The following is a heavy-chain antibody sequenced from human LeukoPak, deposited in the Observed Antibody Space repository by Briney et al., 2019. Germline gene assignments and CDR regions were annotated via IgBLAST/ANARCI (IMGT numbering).Heavy chain of an antibody. CDR3: ARVGDYGVIDY. V-gene: IGHV4-34*01. CDR1: GGSFSGYY. Sequence: SETLSLTCAVYGGSFSGYYWSWIRQPPGKGLEWIGEINHSGSTNYNPSLKSRVTISVDTSKNQFSLKLSSVTAADTAVYYCARVGDYGVIDYWGQGTLVTVSS. D-gene: IGHD4-17*01. CDR2: INHSGST. J-gene: IGHJ4*02.